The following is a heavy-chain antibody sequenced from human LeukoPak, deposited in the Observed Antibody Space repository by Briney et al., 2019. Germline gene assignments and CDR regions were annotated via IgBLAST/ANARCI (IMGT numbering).Heavy chain of an antibody. V-gene: IGHV4-39*01. J-gene: IGHJ5*02. Sequence: LETLSLTCTVSGGSISSSSYYWGWIRQPPGKGLEWIGSIYYSGSTYYNPSLKSRVTISVDTSKNQFSLKLSSVTAADTAVYYCARHGPSLGVVTATSGFDPWGQGTLVTVSS. CDR3: ARHGPSLGVVTATSGFDP. CDR2: IYYSGST. CDR1: GGSISSSSYY. D-gene: IGHD2-21*02.